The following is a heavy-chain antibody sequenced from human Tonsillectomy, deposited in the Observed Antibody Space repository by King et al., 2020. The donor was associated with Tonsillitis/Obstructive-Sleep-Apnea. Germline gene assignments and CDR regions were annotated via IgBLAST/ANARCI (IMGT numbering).Heavy chain of an antibody. CDR2: IWYDGSNK. Sequence: VQLVESGGGVVQPGRSLRLSCAASGFTFSSYGMHWVRQAPGKGLEWVAVIWYDGSNKYYADSVKGRFTISRDNSKNTLYLQMNSLRAEDTAVYYCARDGEYYYGSGGYSDAFDIWGQGTMVTVSS. V-gene: IGHV3-33*01. D-gene: IGHD3-10*01. CDR3: ARDGEYYYGSGGYSDAFDI. J-gene: IGHJ3*02. CDR1: GFTFSSYG.